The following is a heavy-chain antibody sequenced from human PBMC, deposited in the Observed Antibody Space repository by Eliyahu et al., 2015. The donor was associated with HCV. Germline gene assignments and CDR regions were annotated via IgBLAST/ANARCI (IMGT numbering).Heavy chain of an antibody. CDR3: ARPSGSYLVRLNHAFDI. J-gene: IGHJ3*02. D-gene: IGHD3-10*01. Sequence: CTVSGGSISSSSYYWGWIRQPPGKGLEWIGSIYYSGSTYYNPSLKSRVTISVDTSKNQFSLKLSSVTAADTAVYYCARPSGSYLVRLNHAFDIWGQGTMVTVSS. V-gene: IGHV4-39*01. CDR2: IYYSGST. CDR1: GGSISSSSYY.